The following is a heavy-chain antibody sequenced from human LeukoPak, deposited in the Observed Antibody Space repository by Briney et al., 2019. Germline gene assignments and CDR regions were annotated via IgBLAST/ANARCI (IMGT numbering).Heavy chain of an antibody. V-gene: IGHV3-30-3*02. Sequence: GGSLRLSCAASGFTFSSYAMHWVRQAPGKGLEWVAVISYDGSNKYYADSVKGRFTISRDNSKNMVYLQMNSLTVEDTATYYCAKRTMSAFDSWGQGTLLIVSS. CDR2: ISYDGSNK. CDR3: AKRTMSAFDS. CDR1: GFTFSSYA. D-gene: IGHD5-24*01. J-gene: IGHJ4*02.